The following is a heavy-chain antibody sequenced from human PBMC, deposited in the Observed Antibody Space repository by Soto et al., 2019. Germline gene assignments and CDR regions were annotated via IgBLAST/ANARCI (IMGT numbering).Heavy chain of an antibody. J-gene: IGHJ4*02. Sequence: GGSLRLSCAASGFTFSGYAMSWVRQAPGKGLEWVSAISGSGGSTYYADSVKGRFTIPRDNSKNTLYLQMNSLRAEDTAVYYCAKTNSYYYDSSGYPIDYWGQGTLVTVSS. V-gene: IGHV3-23*01. CDR3: AKTNSYYYDSSGYPIDY. CDR1: GFTFSGYA. CDR2: ISGSGGST. D-gene: IGHD3-22*01.